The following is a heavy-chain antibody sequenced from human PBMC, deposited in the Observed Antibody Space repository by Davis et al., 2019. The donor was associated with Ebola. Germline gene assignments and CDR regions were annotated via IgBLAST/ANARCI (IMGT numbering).Heavy chain of an antibody. CDR2: IGTAGDT. Sequence: GGSLRLSCAASGFTFSSYDMHWVRHATGKGLEWVSAIGTAGDTYYPGSVKGRFTISRENAKNSLYLQMNSLRAGATVVYYCARGQQLGMDVWGQGTTVTVSS. J-gene: IGHJ6*02. CDR3: ARGQQLGMDV. CDR1: GFTFSSYD. V-gene: IGHV3-13*01. D-gene: IGHD6-13*01.